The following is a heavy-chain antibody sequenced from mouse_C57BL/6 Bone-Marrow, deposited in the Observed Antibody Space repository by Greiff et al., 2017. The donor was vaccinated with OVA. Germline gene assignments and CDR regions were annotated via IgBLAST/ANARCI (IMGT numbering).Heavy chain of an antibody. CDR3: ARDYSNYYAMDY. CDR2: IDPETGGT. J-gene: IGHJ4*01. V-gene: IGHV1-15*01. D-gene: IGHD2-5*01. Sequence: QVQLQPSGAELVRPGASVTLSCKASGYTFTDYEMHWVKQTPVHGLEWIGAIDPETGGTAYNPKFKGKAILTADKSSSTAYMALRSLTSEYSAVYYCARDYSNYYAMDYWGQGTAVTVSS. CDR1: GYTFTDYE.